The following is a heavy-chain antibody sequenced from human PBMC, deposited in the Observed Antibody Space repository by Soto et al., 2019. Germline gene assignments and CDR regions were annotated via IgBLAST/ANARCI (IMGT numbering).Heavy chain of an antibody. V-gene: IGHV3-21*01. CDR1: GFTFSSYI. D-gene: IGHD2-15*01. J-gene: IGHJ4*02. CDR3: ATDIVVVVAAENGDY. Sequence: PGGSLRLSCAASGFTFSSYIMNWVRQAPGKGLEWVSSISSSSIYIYYADSVKGRFTISRDNAKNSLYLQMNSLRAEDTAVYYCATDIVVVVAAENGDYWGPGTMVTV. CDR2: ISSSSIYI.